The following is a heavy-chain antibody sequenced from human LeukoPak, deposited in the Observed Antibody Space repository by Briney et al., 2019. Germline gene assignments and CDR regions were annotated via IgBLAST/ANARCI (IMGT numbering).Heavy chain of an antibody. CDR2: TYYSGST. V-gene: IGHV4-59*08. Sequence: SETLSLTCTVSGCSISSYYWSWIRQPPGKGLEWIGLTYYSGSTNYNPSPKSRVTISVDPTKNEFSLRLTSVTAADAAVYYCARHSGVQLWNPNWFDPWGQGTLVTVSS. CDR3: ARHSGVQLWNPNWFDP. J-gene: IGHJ5*02. CDR1: GCSISSYY. D-gene: IGHD5-18*01.